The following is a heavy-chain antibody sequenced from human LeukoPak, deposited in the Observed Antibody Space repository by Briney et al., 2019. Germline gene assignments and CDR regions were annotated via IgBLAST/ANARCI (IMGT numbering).Heavy chain of an antibody. V-gene: IGHV4-59*01. D-gene: IGHD6-13*01. CDR2: IYYSGST. CDR1: GGSISSYY. Sequence: PSETLSLTCTVSGGSISSYYWSWIRQPPGKGLEWIGYIYYSGSTNYNPSLKSRVTISVDASKNQFSLKLSSVTAADTAVYYCARSSSWYPQYWGRGTLVTVSS. CDR3: ARSSSWYPQY. J-gene: IGHJ4*02.